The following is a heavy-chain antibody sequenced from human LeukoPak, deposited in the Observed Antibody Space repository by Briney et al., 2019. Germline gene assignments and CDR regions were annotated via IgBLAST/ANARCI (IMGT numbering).Heavy chain of an antibody. Sequence: GGSLRLSCAASGFTFGSYALSWVRQAPGKGLELVSTVSGSGDATYYADSVKGRFTVSRDDSKNTLHLQMDSLRAEDTALYYCAKGNTGSAYSAVDHWGQGTLVTVSS. J-gene: IGHJ4*02. CDR1: GFTFGSYA. CDR3: AKGNTGSAYSAVDH. D-gene: IGHD2-15*01. CDR2: VSGSGDAT. V-gene: IGHV3-23*01.